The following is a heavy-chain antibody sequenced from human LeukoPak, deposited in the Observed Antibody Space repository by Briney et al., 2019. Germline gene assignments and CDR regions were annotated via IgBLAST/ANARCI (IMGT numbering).Heavy chain of an antibody. V-gene: IGHV3-23*01. J-gene: IGHJ4*02. CDR3: AKVYDLLTGDYNRYFDY. Sequence: PGGSLRLSCAASGFTFSSYAMSWVRQAPGKGLEWVSAISGSGGSTYYADSVKGRFTISRDNSKNTLYLQMSSLRAEDTAVYYCAKVYDLLTGDYNRYFDYWGQGTLVTVSS. CDR1: GFTFSSYA. CDR2: ISGSGGST. D-gene: IGHD3-9*01.